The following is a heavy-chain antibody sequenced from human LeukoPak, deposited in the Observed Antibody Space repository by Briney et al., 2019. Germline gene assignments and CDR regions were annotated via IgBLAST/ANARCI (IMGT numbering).Heavy chain of an antibody. J-gene: IGHJ4*02. CDR2: IYYSGST. CDR1: GGSFSGYY. CDR3: ARRRSSGHFDY. V-gene: IGHV4-34*01. D-gene: IGHD6-19*01. Sequence: SETLSLTCAVYGGSFSGYYWSWIRQPPGKGLEWIGSIYYSGSTYYNPSLKSRVTISVDTSKNQFSLKLSSVTAADTAVYCCARRRSSGHFDYWGQGTLVTVSS.